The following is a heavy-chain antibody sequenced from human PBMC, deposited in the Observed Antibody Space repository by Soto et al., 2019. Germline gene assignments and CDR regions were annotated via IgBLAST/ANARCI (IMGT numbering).Heavy chain of an antibody. Sequence: QVQLVESGGGVVQPGRSLRLSCAASGFTFSSYGMHWVRQAPGKGLEWVAVIWYDGSNKYYADSVKGRFTISRDNSKNTWYLQMNSLRAEDTAVYYCARWGIAAGDYWGQGTLVTVSS. J-gene: IGHJ4*02. V-gene: IGHV3-33*01. CDR3: ARWGIAAGDY. D-gene: IGHD6-13*01. CDR1: GFTFSSYG. CDR2: IWYDGSNK.